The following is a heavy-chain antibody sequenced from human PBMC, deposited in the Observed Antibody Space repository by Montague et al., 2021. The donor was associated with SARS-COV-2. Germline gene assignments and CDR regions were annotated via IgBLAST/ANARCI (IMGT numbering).Heavy chain of an antibody. J-gene: IGHJ4*02. CDR3: ARIPVGSKYYFDF. CDR1: GDSVSSNIAT. CDR2: TYYRSKWYN. V-gene: IGHV6-1*01. D-gene: IGHD2-2*01. Sequence: CAISGDSVSSNIATWNWIRQSPSRDLERLGRTYYRSKWYNDYAESVKSRITIDPDTSKHQFSLHLNSVTPEDTAVYYCARIPVGSKYYFDFWGQGTLVTVSS.